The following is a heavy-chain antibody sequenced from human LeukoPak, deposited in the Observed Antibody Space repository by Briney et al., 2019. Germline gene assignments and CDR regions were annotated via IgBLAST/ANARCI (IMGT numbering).Heavy chain of an antibody. V-gene: IGHV3-7*01. CDR3: ARDSYRALEY. D-gene: IGHD1-14*01. J-gene: IGHJ4*02. CDR2: INQDGSEK. Sequence: PGGSLRLSCAASGFTFSSHWMNWVRQAPGKGLEWVAHINQDGSEKYYVDSVKGRFTISRDNAKNSLYLQMNSLRAEDTAVYYCARDSYRALEYWGQGTLVTVFS. CDR1: GFTFSSHW.